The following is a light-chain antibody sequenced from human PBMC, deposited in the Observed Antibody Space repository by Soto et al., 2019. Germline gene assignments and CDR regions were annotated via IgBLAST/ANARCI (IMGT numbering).Light chain of an antibody. CDR1: QSVSNN. Sequence: EIVMTQSPATLSVSPGERSTLSCRASQSVSNNLAWYQQKPGQAPRLLIYGASTRATGIPARFSGSGSGTEFTLTICSLQSEDFAVYYCQQYDYWPRTFGQGTKVDIK. J-gene: IGKJ1*01. CDR3: QQYDYWPRT. CDR2: GAS. V-gene: IGKV3-15*01.